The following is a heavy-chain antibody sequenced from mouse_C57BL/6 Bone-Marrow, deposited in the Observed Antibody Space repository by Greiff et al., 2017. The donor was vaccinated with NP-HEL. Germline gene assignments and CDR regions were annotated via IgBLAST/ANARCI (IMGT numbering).Heavy chain of an antibody. Sequence: QVQLKESGPGLVQPSQSLSITCTVSGFSLTSYGVHWVRQSPGKGLEWLGVIWSGGSTDYNAAFISRLSISKDNSKSQVFFKMNSLQADDTVIYYCARSLLDSSGSYAYWGQGTLVTVSA. J-gene: IGHJ3*01. V-gene: IGHV2-2*01. CDR3: ARSLLDSSGSYAY. CDR2: IWSGGST. CDR1: GFSLTSYG. D-gene: IGHD3-2*02.